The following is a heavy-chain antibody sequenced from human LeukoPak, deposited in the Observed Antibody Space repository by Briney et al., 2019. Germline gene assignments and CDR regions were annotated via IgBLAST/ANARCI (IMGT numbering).Heavy chain of an antibody. Sequence: GGSLRLSCAASGFPFSIHSMSWVRQAPGKGLEWVSSIDSSSTHIYYADSMKGRFTISRDNAKNSHFLQMNSLRAEDTAVYYCARDFRTQLDGYSPPYHFDYWGQGALVTVSS. J-gene: IGHJ4*02. CDR2: IDSSSTHI. CDR1: GFPFSIHS. V-gene: IGHV3-21*01. D-gene: IGHD5-24*01. CDR3: ARDFRTQLDGYSPPYHFDY.